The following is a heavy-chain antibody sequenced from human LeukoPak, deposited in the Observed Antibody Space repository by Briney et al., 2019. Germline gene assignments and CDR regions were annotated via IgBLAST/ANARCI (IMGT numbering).Heavy chain of an antibody. J-gene: IGHJ4*02. V-gene: IGHV1-2*02. D-gene: IGHD2-2*01. CDR2: INPNSGGT. CDR3: ARGDEKYCSSTSCYLRFFY. CDR1: GYTFTSYA. Sequence: ASVKVSCKASGYTFTSYAMNWVRQAPGQGLEWMGWINPNSGGTNYAQKFQGRVTMTRDTSISTAYMELSRLRSDDSAIYYCARGDEKYCSSTSCYLRFFYWGQGTLVTVSS.